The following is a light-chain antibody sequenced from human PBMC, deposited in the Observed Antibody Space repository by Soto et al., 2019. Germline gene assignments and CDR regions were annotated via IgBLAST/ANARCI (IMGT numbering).Light chain of an antibody. CDR1: QSVSSNY. J-gene: IGKJ2*01. V-gene: IGKV3-20*01. CDR2: GAS. Sequence: EIVLTQSPGTLSLSPGERATLSCRASQSVSSNYLAWYQQKPGQAPRLLIYGASSRATGIPDRFSGRGSGTDFTLTISRLEPEDFAVYYCHQYGSLYTFGQGTKVEIK. CDR3: HQYGSLYT.